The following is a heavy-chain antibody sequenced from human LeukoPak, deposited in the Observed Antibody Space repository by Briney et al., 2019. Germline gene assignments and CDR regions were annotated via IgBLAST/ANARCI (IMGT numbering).Heavy chain of an antibody. CDR1: GFTFSSYE. J-gene: IGHJ4*02. CDR2: ISSGGSTI. CDR3: ARRHYDSSGYYGGWFDY. Sequence: GGSLRLSCAASGFTFSSYEMNWVRQAPGKGLEWVSYISSGGSTIYYADSVKGRFTISRDNAKNSLYLQMNSLRAEDTAVYCCARRHYDSSGYYGGWFDYWGQGTLVTVSS. D-gene: IGHD3-22*01. V-gene: IGHV3-48*03.